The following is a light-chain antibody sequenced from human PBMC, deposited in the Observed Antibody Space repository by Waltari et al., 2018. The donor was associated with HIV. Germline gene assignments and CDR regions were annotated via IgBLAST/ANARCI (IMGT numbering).Light chain of an antibody. J-gene: IGLJ1*01. V-gene: IGLV1-40*01. CDR3: QSYDSSLSGYYV. CDR2: GNS. CDR1: SATIGAGQD. Sequence: QSVLTQPPSVSRAPGQRVTIPCTGRSATIGAGQDVHWYQQLPGTAPKLLIYGNSNRPSGVPDRFSGSKSGTSASLAITGLQAEDEADYYCQSYDSSLSGYYVFGTGTKVTVL.